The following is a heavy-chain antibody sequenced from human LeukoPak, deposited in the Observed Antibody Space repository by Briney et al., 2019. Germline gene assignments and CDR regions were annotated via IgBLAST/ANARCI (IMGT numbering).Heavy chain of an antibody. Sequence: ASVKVSCKASGYTFTGYYIHWVRQAPGQGLEWMGWINPNNDDTDYSRNFQGRVTMTRDTSINTAYMELRRLISDDTAIYYCARGNGRFSDNWFDPWGQGTLVTVSS. V-gene: IGHV1-2*02. D-gene: IGHD2-8*01. CDR1: GYTFTGYY. CDR3: ARGNGRFSDNWFDP. J-gene: IGHJ5*02. CDR2: INPNNDDT.